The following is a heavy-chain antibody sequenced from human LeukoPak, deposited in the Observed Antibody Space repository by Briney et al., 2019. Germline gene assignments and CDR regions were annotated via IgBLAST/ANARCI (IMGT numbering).Heavy chain of an antibody. CDR3: AKDGLLRYFDWLPGH. D-gene: IGHD3-9*01. CDR1: GFIFSDYY. J-gene: IGHJ4*02. V-gene: IGHV3-11*01. CDR2: ISSGGTTI. Sequence: GSLRLSCAASGFIFSDYYMSWIRPAPGKGLEWVSFISSGGTTIYYADSVKGRFTISRDNSKNTLYLQMNSLRAEDTAVYYCAKDGLLRYFDWLPGHWGQGTLVTVSS.